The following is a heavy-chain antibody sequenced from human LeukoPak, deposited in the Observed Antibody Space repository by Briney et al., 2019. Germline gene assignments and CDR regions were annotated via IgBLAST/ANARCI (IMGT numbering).Heavy chain of an antibody. CDR2: INPNSGGT. Sequence: GASVKVSCKASGYTFTSYDINWVRQAPGQGLEWMGWINPNSGGTNYAQKFQGRVTMTRDTSISTAYMELSRLRSDDTAVYYCARRYEDFDYWGQGTLVTVSS. CDR3: ARRYEDFDY. CDR1: GYTFTSYD. V-gene: IGHV1-2*02. J-gene: IGHJ4*02. D-gene: IGHD2-15*01.